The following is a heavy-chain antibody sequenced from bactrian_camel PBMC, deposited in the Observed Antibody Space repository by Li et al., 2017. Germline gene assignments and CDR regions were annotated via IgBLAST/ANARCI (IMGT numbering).Heavy chain of an antibody. Sequence: QVQLVESGGGLVQPGGSLRLSCAASGFTFTMYRMNWVRQAPGKGLEWVSAILSDGTTTYYADSVKGRFTVSQDNAMNTMYLQMNSLKPEDTAMYYCARRRVYDCTFRSSEISYWGEGTQVTVS. D-gene: IGHD1*01. CDR2: ILSDGTTT. CDR1: GFTFTMYR. V-gene: IGHV3S6*01. J-gene: IGHJ4*01. CDR3: ARRRVYDCTFRSSEISY.